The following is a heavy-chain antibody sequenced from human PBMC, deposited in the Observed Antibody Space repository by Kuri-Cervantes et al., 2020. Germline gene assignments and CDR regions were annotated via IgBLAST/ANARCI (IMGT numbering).Heavy chain of an antibody. CDR1: GGSISSGDYY. CDR3: ARAPVVDRYRFDY. J-gene: IGHJ4*02. CDR2: IYYSGST. V-gene: IGHV4-30-4*01. Sequence: SETLSLTCTVSGGSISSGDYYWSWIRQPPGKGLEWIGYIYYSGSTYYNPSLKRRVTMSVDTSKNQFSLKLSSVTAADTAVYYCARAPVVDRYRFDYWGQGTLVTVSS. D-gene: IGHD2-15*01.